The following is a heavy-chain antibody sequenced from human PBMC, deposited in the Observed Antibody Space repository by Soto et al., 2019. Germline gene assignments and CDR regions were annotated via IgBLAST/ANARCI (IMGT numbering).Heavy chain of an antibody. CDR1: GFTFSTYC. CDR2: IKQHGRKK. Sequence: GTLRLTCTASGFTFSTYCMRRVRQAARKGLECVAAIKQHGRKKYYEQSVKGRFTISRDKAKNLFFLNMNSVSAEDTAVYFCARDWSPPLAVLDDWGQGALVTVSS. D-gene: IGHD3-3*01. J-gene: IGHJ4*02. V-gene: IGHV3-7*03. CDR3: ARDWSPPLAVLDD.